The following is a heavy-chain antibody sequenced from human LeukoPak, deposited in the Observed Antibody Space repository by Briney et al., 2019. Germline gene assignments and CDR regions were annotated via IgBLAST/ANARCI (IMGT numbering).Heavy chain of an antibody. J-gene: IGHJ3*02. D-gene: IGHD2-2*01. Sequence: PSETLSLTCTVSGGSISSYYWSWIRQPPGKGLEWIGYIYYSGSTNYNPSLKSRVGISIDTSKNQFSLKLNSVTAADTAMYYCARHGGATIVVGSLHAFDIWGQGTMVTVSS. CDR1: GGSISSYY. CDR2: IYYSGST. CDR3: ARHGGATIVVGSLHAFDI. V-gene: IGHV4-59*08.